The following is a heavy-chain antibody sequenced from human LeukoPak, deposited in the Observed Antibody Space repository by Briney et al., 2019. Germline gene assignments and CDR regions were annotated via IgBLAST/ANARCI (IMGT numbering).Heavy chain of an antibody. V-gene: IGHV4-4*07. CDR2: IYTSGST. D-gene: IGHD2-15*01. CDR3: ARVSPHIVVVVAATRGDYFDY. J-gene: IGHJ4*02. CDR1: GGSISSYY. Sequence: SETLSLTCTVSGGSISSYYWSWIRQPAGKGLEWIGRIYTSGSTNYNPSLKSRVTMSVDTSKNQFSLKLSSVTAADTAVYYCARVSPHIVVVVAATRGDYFDYGGQGTLVTVSS.